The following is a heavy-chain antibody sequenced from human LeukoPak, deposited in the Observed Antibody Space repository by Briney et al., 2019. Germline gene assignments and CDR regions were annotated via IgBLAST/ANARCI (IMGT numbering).Heavy chain of an antibody. CDR1: GGSFSGYY. CDR3: SRESGAFCPFGY. D-gene: IGHD1-26*01. CDR2: INHSGST. V-gene: IGHV4-34*01. J-gene: IGHJ4*02. Sequence: SETLSLTCAVYGGSFSGYYWTWIRQPPGKGLEWLGEINHSGSTNYNPSLNGRVTMSLDKSSNQLSPNLTSVTAAGTATYYCSRESGAFCPFGYWGQGTLVIVSS.